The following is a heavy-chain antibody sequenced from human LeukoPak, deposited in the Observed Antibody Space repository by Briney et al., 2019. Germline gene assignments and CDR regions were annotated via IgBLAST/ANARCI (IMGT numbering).Heavy chain of an antibody. CDR3: ARDLQSGPPVG. CDR2: IYTSGST. D-gene: IGHD3-16*01. V-gene: IGHV4-4*07. Sequence: SETLSLTCTVSGGSISSYYWSWIRQPAGKGLEWIGRIYTSGSTNYNPSLKSRITISVHMSKNQFSLTLSSVTAADTAVYYCARDLQSGPPVGWGQGTLVTVSS. J-gene: IGHJ4*02. CDR1: GGSISSYY.